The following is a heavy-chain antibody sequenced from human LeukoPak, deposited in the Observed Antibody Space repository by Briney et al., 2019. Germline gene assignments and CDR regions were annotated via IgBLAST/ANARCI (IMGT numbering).Heavy chain of an antibody. V-gene: IGHV3-9*01. D-gene: IGHD6-19*01. CDR1: GFTFDDYA. J-gene: IGHJ4*02. CDR2: ISWNSGSI. CDR3: AKDTLPGIAVAGTLGVDY. Sequence: PGGSLRLSCAASGFTFDDYAMHWVRQAPGKGLEWVSGISWNSGSIGYADSVKGRFTISRDNAKNSLYLQMNSLRAEDTALYYCAKDTLPGIAVAGTLGVDYWGQGTLVTVSS.